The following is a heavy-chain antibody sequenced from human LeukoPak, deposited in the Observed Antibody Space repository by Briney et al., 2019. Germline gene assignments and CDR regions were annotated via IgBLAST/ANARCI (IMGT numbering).Heavy chain of an antibody. CDR1: SGSFSGYY. D-gene: IGHD2-8*01. Sequence: PTETLSLTCAVYSGSFSGYYWSWIRQPPGKGLEWIGEINHSGSTNYNPSLKSRVTISVDTSKNQFSLKLSSVTAAYTAVYSCARVKRCRIPRARYYYYIDVWGKGTTVTVSS. V-gene: IGHV4-34*01. CDR3: ARVKRCRIPRARYYYYIDV. CDR2: INHSGST. J-gene: IGHJ6*03.